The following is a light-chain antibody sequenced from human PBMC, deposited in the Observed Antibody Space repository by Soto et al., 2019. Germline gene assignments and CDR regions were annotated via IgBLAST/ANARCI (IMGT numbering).Light chain of an antibody. Sequence: LVLTQSPGTLSLSPGERATLSCRASQSVSSNYLAWYQQKPGQAPRLLIYGASSRATGIPDRFSGSGSGTDFTLIISRLEPEDFAVYYCQQYGGSPRFTFGGGTKVEIK. V-gene: IGKV3-20*01. CDR2: GAS. CDR3: QQYGGSPRFT. CDR1: QSVSSNY. J-gene: IGKJ4*01.